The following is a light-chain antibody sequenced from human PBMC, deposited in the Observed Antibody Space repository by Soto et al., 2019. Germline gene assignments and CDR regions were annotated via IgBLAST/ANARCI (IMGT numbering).Light chain of an antibody. Sequence: EIVMTQSPATLSVSPGERATLSCRASQSVSSNLAWYQQKPGQAPRLLIYGVYTRATGIPARFSGSGSGTEFTLTISSLQSEDFAVYYCKQYNNWPRTFGQGTKVDIK. V-gene: IGKV3-15*01. CDR3: KQYNNWPRT. CDR2: GVY. J-gene: IGKJ1*01. CDR1: QSVSSN.